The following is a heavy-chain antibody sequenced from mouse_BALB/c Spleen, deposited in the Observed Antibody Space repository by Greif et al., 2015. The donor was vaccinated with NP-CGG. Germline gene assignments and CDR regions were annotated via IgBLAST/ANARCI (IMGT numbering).Heavy chain of an antibody. Sequence: VQLQQSGAELAKPGASVKMSCKASGYTFTSYWMHWVKQRPGQGLEWIGYINPSTGYTEYNQKFKDKATLTADKSSSTASSQLSSLPSEDSAVYYCASQTGYYFDYWGQGTTLTVSS. CDR3: ASQTGYYFDY. D-gene: IGHD4-1*01. CDR2: INPSTGYT. CDR1: GYTFTSYW. V-gene: IGHV1-7*01. J-gene: IGHJ2*01.